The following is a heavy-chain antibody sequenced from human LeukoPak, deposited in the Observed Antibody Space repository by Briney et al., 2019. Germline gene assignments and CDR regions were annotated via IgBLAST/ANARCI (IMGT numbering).Heavy chain of an antibody. Sequence: SETLSLTCTVPGGSISSSSYYWGWIRQPPGKGLEWIGSIYYSGSTYYNPSLKSRVTISVDTSKNQFSLKLSSVTAADTAVYYCARRRNLGRAMVRGVIDYWGQGTLVTVSS. CDR3: ARRRNLGRAMVRGVIDY. CDR1: GGSISSSSYY. V-gene: IGHV4-39*07. CDR2: IYYSGST. J-gene: IGHJ4*02. D-gene: IGHD3-10*01.